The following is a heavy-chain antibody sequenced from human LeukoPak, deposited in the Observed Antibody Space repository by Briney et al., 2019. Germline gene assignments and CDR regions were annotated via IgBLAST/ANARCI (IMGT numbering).Heavy chain of an antibody. J-gene: IGHJ4*02. CDR1: GGSFSGYY. D-gene: IGHD2-15*01. V-gene: IGHV4-34*01. CDR2: IYHSGST. Sequence: SETLSLTCAVYGGSFSGYYWSWIRQPPGKGLEWIGYIYHSGSTYYNPSLKSRVTISVDRSKNQFSLKLSSVTAADTAVYYCARNLCSGGSCQDYYFDYWGQGTLVTVSS. CDR3: ARNLCSGGSCQDYYFDY.